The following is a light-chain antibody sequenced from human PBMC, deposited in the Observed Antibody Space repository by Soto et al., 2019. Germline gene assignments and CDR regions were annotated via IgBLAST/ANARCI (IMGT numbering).Light chain of an antibody. CDR1: HGISSY. J-gene: IGKJ1*01. CDR2: AAS. V-gene: IGKV1-39*01. Sequence: IQLTQSPSSLSASVGDRVTITCRASHGISSYLAWYQQKPGKALKLLIYAASTLQSGVPSRFSGSGSGTDFTLTISRLQPEDFATYYCQRSYGSPPWTFGQGTKVDI. CDR3: QRSYGSPPWT.